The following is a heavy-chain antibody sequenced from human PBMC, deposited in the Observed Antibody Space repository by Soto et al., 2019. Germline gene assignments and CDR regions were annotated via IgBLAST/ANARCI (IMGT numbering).Heavy chain of an antibody. J-gene: IGHJ6*02. Sequence: QVQLVQSGAEVKKPGSSVKVSCKASVGTFSSYAISWVRQAPGQGLEWMGGIIPIFGTANYAQKFQGRVTMTADESTSTAYMELSSLRSEDTAVYYCASSVAKYYYYGMDVWGQGTTVTVSS. V-gene: IGHV1-69*12. D-gene: IGHD5-12*01. CDR1: VGTFSSYA. CDR3: ASSVAKYYYYGMDV. CDR2: IIPIFGTA.